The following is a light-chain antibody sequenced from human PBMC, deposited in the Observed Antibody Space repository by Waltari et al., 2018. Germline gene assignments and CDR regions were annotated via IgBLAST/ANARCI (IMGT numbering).Light chain of an antibody. V-gene: IGKV1-33*01. CDR3: QQYANLPLT. J-gene: IGKJ4*01. CDR1: QDIREN. CDR2: DAS. Sequence: DTQMTQSPSSLSASVGDRVTITCQASQDIRENLNWFQQKPGKAPQVIIFDASGSQAVVPSRFSGSGSGTDFAFTISSLQPEDIGTYYCQQYANLPLTFGGGTRVEL.